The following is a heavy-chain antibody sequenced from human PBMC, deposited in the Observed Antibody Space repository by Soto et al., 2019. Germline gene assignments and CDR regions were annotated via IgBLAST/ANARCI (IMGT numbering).Heavy chain of an antibody. CDR1: GFIFSTYW. CDR2: IKPDGSGK. J-gene: IGHJ4*02. D-gene: IGHD3-10*01. V-gene: IGHV3-7*01. Sequence: GGSLRLSCAGSGFIFSTYWMTWVRQAPGKGLEWVANIKPDGSGKNYVDSVKGRFTISRDNAQNSLYLQMNSLRAEDTAVYYCARDPVRGDDFNFDYWGQGTLVTV. CDR3: ARDPVRGDDFNFDY.